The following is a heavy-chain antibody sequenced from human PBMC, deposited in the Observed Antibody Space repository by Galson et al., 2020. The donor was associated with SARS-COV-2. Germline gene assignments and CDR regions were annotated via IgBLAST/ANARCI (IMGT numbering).Heavy chain of an antibody. CDR3: ARSFCSNGVCYKFADY. Sequence: GGSLSLSCVASGFNFSNYSMKWVRQTPGKGLEWVSYISSGSGTIYYADSVKGRFTISRDNAKNSLYLQMNSLRDADTAVYYCARSFCSNGVCYKFADYWGQGTLVTVSS. CDR2: ISSGSGTI. V-gene: IGHV3-48*02. J-gene: IGHJ4*02. CDR1: GFNFSNYS. D-gene: IGHD2-8*01.